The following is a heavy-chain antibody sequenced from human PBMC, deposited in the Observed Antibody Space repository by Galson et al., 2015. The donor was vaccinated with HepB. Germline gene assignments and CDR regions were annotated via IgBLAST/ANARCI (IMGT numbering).Heavy chain of an antibody. Sequence: VKVSCKVSGYTFTDYYMHWVQQAPGKGLEWMGLVDPEDGETIYAEKFQGRVTITADTSTDTAYMELNSLRAEDTAVYYCAKGITGTTGYDAFDIWGQGTMVTVSS. D-gene: IGHD1-20*01. V-gene: IGHV1-69-2*01. J-gene: IGHJ3*02. CDR1: GYTFTDYY. CDR2: VDPEDGET. CDR3: AKGITGTTGYDAFDI.